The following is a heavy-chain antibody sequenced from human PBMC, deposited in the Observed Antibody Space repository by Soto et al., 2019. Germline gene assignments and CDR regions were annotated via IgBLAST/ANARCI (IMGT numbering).Heavy chain of an antibody. CDR2: ISWNSGSI. Sequence: GGSLRLSCAASGFTFDDYAMHWVRQAPGKGLEWVSGISWNSGSIGYADSVKGRFTISRDNAKNSLYLQMNSLRAEDTALYYCAKDLRAVLPAYGNFDYWGQGTLVTVSS. J-gene: IGHJ4*02. CDR3: AKDLRAVLPAYGNFDY. V-gene: IGHV3-9*01. CDR1: GFTFDDYA. D-gene: IGHD4-17*01.